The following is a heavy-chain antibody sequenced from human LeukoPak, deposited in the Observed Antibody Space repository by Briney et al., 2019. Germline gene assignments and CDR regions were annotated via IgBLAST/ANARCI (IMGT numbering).Heavy chain of an antibody. Sequence: GGALRLSSAASGFTFTRYWMHWVRQAPGRRLVWVSRINSDRSSTSYADSVKGRFTISRDNAKNTLYLQMNTLRVEDTAVYYCTRDLMDYDVSTGLHHYYMDVWGQGTTVTVSS. CDR2: INSDRSST. J-gene: IGHJ6*02. CDR1: GFTFTRYW. D-gene: IGHD3-9*01. CDR3: TRDLMDYDVSTGLHHYYMDV. V-gene: IGHV3-74*01.